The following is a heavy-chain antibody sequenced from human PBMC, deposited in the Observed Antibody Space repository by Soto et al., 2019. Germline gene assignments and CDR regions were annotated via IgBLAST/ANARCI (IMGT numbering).Heavy chain of an antibody. CDR2: MNPNSGNT. Sequence: QVQLVQSGAEVKKPGASVKVSCKASGYTFTSYDINWVRQATGQGLEWMGWMNPNSGNTGYAQKFQGRVTMTRNTSISKAYMELSSLRSEDTAVYYCARATEPVAGWYFDLWGRGTLVTVSS. CDR1: GYTFTSYD. J-gene: IGHJ2*01. V-gene: IGHV1-8*01. CDR3: ARATEPVAGWYFDL. D-gene: IGHD6-19*01.